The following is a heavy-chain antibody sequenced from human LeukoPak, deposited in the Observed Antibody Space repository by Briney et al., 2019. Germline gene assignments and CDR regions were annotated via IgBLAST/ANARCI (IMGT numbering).Heavy chain of an antibody. J-gene: IGHJ5*02. V-gene: IGHV4-34*01. CDR1: GGSFSGYY. CDR3: ARDFRRQWLVRRGYNWFDP. D-gene: IGHD6-19*01. Sequence: SETLSLTCAVYGGSFSGYYWSWIRQPPGKGLEWIGEINHSGSTNYNPSLKSRVTISVDTSKNQFSLKLSSVTAADTAVYYCARDFRRQWLVRRGYNWFDPWGQGTLVTVSS. CDR2: INHSGST.